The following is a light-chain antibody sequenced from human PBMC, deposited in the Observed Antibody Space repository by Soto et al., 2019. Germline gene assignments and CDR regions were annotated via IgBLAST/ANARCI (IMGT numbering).Light chain of an antibody. CDR1: QTISNW. J-gene: IGKJ1*01. V-gene: IGKV1-5*03. CDR2: KAS. Sequence: QMTQSPSTLSASIGDRVTITGRASQTISNWLAWYKQKPGKAPKLLIYKASSLESGVPSRFSGSGSGTEFTLTISSLQPDDFATYYCQQYNSYSWTFGQGTKVAIK. CDR3: QQYNSYSWT.